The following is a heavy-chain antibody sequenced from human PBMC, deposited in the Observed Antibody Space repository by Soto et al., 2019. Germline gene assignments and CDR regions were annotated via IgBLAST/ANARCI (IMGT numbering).Heavy chain of an antibody. V-gene: IGHV1-69*01. Sequence: QVLLVQSGAEVKKPGSSVKVSCKASGGTFNNYAITWVRQAPGQGLEWMGGIIPLFGAANYARNFQGRVTITAEESTTTAYLELSSLRSEDTAIYYCARAGRSYYGSSGYFSLDYWGQGNLVTVSS. CDR1: GGTFNNYA. CDR3: ARAGRSYYGSSGYFSLDY. J-gene: IGHJ4*02. CDR2: IIPLFGAA. D-gene: IGHD3-22*01.